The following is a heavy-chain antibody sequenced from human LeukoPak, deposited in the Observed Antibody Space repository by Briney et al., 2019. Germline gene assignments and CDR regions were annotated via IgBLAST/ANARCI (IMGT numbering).Heavy chain of an antibody. D-gene: IGHD3-10*01. J-gene: IGHJ4*02. CDR1: GFMFSDYG. V-gene: IGHV3-33*01. Sequence: GGSLRLSCAASGFMFSDYGMHWVRQAPGKGLEWVAVIWNNGNNRYADSVRGRFTISRDNSKNTLYLQMNSLRAEDTAVYYCARDRIGMVSEYYFDYWGQGTLVTVSS. CDR2: IWNNGNNR. CDR3: ARDRIGMVSEYYFDY.